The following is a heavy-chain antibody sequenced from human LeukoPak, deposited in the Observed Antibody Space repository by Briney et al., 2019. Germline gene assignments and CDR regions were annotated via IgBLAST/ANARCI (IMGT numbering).Heavy chain of an antibody. V-gene: IGHV1-46*01. CDR2: INPSGGST. Sequence: ASVKVSCKASGGTFSSYAISWVRQAPGQGLEWMGIINPSGGSTSYAQKFQGRVTMTRDTSTSTVYVELSSLRSEDTAVYYRARIAGPGIAVAAGWFDPWGQGTLVTVSS. CDR1: GGTFSSYA. CDR3: ARIAGPGIAVAAGWFDP. D-gene: IGHD6-19*01. J-gene: IGHJ5*02.